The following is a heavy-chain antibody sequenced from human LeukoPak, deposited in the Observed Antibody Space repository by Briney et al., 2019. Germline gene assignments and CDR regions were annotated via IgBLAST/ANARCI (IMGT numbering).Heavy chain of an antibody. J-gene: IGHJ4*02. CDR2: IRSKAYGGTT. Sequence: GGSLRLSCTASGFTFGDYAMSWFRQAPGKGLEWVGFIRSKAYGGTTEYAASVKGRFTISRDDSKNTLYLQMNSLKTEDTAVYYCTTLYDFWSGYPYWGQGTLVTVSS. CDR1: GFTFGDYA. V-gene: IGHV3-49*03. D-gene: IGHD3-3*01. CDR3: TTLYDFWSGYPY.